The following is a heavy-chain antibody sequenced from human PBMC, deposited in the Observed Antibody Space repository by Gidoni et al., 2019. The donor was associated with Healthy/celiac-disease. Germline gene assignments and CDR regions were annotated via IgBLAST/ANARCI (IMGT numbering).Heavy chain of an antibody. Sequence: QLQLQESGPGLVKPSETLSLTCTVSGGSISSSSYYWGWIRQPPGKGLEWIGSIYYSGSTYYNPSLKSRVTISVDTSKNQFSLKLSSVTAADTAVYYCARQGTRFVLFDPWGQGTLVTVSS. CDR3: ARQGTRFVLFDP. V-gene: IGHV4-39*01. CDR1: GGSISSSSYY. J-gene: IGHJ5*02. CDR2: IYYSGST. D-gene: IGHD1-1*01.